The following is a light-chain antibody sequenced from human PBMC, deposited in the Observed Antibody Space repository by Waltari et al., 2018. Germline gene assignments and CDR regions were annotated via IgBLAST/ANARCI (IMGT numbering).Light chain of an antibody. J-gene: IGKJ1*01. CDR2: GAS. CDR1: QSISSF. Sequence: IVLTQSPGTLSLSPGERATLSCRASQSISSFLVWYQQKPGQAPRLLIYGASTRATGIPDRFSCSGSGTDFSLTISRLEPEDFAVYYCQHYVRLPVTFGQGTKVEIK. CDR3: QHYVRLPVT. V-gene: IGKV3-20*01.